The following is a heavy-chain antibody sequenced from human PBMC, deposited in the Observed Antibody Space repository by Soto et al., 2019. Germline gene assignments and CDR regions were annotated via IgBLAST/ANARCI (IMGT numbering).Heavy chain of an antibody. Sequence: QVHLVQSGAEVKKPGSSVKVSCKAPGGTFSNHAINWVRQAPGQGLEWMGRIIPIFTTTNYAQKFQGRVSMTADESTTTAYMELSSLKHDDTAVYYGAREVAADGTFREDVFDIWGQGTLVTVSS. D-gene: IGHD6-13*01. V-gene: IGHV1-69*12. J-gene: IGHJ3*02. CDR2: IIPIFTTT. CDR1: GGTFSNHA. CDR3: AREVAADGTFREDVFDI.